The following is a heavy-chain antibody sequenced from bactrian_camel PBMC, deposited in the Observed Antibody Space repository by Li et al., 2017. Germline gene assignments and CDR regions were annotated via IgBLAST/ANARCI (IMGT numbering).Heavy chain of an antibody. V-gene: IGHV3S54*01. CDR2: IYTGGGST. J-gene: IGHJ6*01. Sequence: HVQLVESGGGSVQSGESLRLSCVASGHTSSSNCMGFFRQAPGKEREVVAVIYTGGGSTYYADSVQGRFTISQNNAKNTIYLQMDTLKPDDTAMYYCAGQWGPNGLAFPPEEADFNYWGQGTQVTVS. CDR3: AGQWGPNGLAFPPEEADFNY. D-gene: IGHD1*01. CDR1: GHTSSSNC.